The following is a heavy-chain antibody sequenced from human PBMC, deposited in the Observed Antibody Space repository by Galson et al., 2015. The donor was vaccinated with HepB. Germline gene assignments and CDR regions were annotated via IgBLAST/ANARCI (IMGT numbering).Heavy chain of an antibody. V-gene: IGHV3-7*03. CDR3: AREREGSGWGELRDFDY. J-gene: IGHJ4*02. Sequence: SLRLSCAASGFTFSSYWMSWVRQAPGKGLEWVANIKQDGSEKYYVDSVKGRFTISRDNAKNSLYLQMNSLRAEDTAVYYCAREREGSGWGELRDFDYWGQGTLVTVSS. D-gene: IGHD1-26*01. CDR1: GFTFSSYW. CDR2: IKQDGSEK.